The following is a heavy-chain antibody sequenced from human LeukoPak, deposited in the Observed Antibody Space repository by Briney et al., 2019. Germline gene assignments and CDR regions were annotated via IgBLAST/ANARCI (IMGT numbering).Heavy chain of an antibody. CDR1: GFTFSNAG. D-gene: IGHD2-15*01. CDR3: ARDGPFSGYCSGGSCYRTLDY. Sequence: PGGSLRLSCTASGFTFSNAGMNWVRQAPGKGLEWVANIKQDGSEKYYVDSVKGRFTISRDNAKNSLYLQMNSLRAEDTAVYYCARDGPFSGYCSGGSCYRTLDYWGQGTLVTVSS. CDR2: IKQDGSEK. J-gene: IGHJ4*02. V-gene: IGHV3-7*01.